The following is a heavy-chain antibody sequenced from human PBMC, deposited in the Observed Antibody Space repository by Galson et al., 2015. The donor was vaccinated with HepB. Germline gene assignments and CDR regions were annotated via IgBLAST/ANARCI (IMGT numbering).Heavy chain of an antibody. D-gene: IGHD2-15*01. V-gene: IGHV3-74*01. Sequence: SLRLSCAASGFTFSNYLLTWVRQAPGLGLVWVSRINSDGSSTTYADSVKGRFTVSRDNAKNTLYLQMNSLRVEDTAVYYCASLVAYYYFGMDVWGEGTTVTVSS. CDR3: ASLVAYYYFGMDV. J-gene: IGHJ6*04. CDR1: GFTFSNYL. CDR2: INSDGSST.